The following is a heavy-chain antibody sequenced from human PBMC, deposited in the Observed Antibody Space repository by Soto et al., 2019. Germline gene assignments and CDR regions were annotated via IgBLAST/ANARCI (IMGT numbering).Heavy chain of an antibody. CDR2: IYYSGST. Sequence: SETLSLTCTVSGGSISSYYWSWIRQPPGKGLEWIGYIYYSGSTNYNPSLKSRVTISVDTSKNQFSLKLSSVTAADTAVYYCARHVNYYDSSGYSDYWGQGTLVTVSS. CDR1: GGSISSYY. D-gene: IGHD3-22*01. J-gene: IGHJ4*02. CDR3: ARHVNYYDSSGYSDY. V-gene: IGHV4-59*08.